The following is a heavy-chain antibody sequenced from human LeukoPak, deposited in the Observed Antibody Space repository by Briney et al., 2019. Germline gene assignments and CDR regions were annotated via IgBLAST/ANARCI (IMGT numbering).Heavy chain of an antibody. Sequence: GVSLRLSCAASGFTFSSYWMSWVRQAPGKGRECVSAIRGSGGSTFCADSVKGLFTISRDNSKNTLYLQMNRLRAADTAVYYCAKGPRWIVVLPATIGRVDYYFDYWGQGTLVTVSS. J-gene: IGHJ4*02. D-gene: IGHD2-2*01. CDR1: GFTFSSYW. V-gene: IGHV3-23*01. CDR2: IRGSGGST. CDR3: AKGPRWIVVLPATIGRVDYYFDY.